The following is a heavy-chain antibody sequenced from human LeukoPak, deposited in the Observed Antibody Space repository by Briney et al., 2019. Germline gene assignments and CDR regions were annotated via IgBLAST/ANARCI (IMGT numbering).Heavy chain of an antibody. D-gene: IGHD6-13*01. CDR3: ARRNMYSSSWGTLYYGMDV. Sequence: PSETLSLTCTVSGASISSYYWSWIRQPPGKGLEGIGYIHYSGSTNYNPSLKSRVTISVDPSKNQFSLKLSSVTAADTAVYYCARRNMYSSSWGTLYYGMDVWGQGTTVTVSS. J-gene: IGHJ6*02. V-gene: IGHV4-59*08. CDR2: IHYSGST. CDR1: GASISSYY.